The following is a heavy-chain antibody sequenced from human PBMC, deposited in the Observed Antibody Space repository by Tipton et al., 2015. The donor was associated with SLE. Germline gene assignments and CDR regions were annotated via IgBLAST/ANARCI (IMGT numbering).Heavy chain of an antibody. V-gene: IGHV1-69*01. D-gene: IGHD2/OR15-2a*01. CDR2: IIPIFGTA. J-gene: IGHJ3*02. CDR1: GGTLSSYA. Sequence: QLVQSGAEVKKPGSSAKVSCKASGGTLSSYAISWVRQAPGQGLEWMVGIIPIFGTANYAQKFQGRVTITADESTSTAYMELSSMRSEYTAVYYCARDFTAYYFSSYDAFDIVGQGTMVTVSS. CDR3: ARDFTAYYFSSYDAFDI.